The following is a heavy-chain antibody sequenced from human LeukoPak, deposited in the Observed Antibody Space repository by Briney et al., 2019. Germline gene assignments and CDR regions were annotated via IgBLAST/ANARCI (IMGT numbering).Heavy chain of an antibody. CDR3: ARDQTEDYGDLHRMDV. D-gene: IGHD4-17*01. Sequence: ASVKVSCKASGYTFTSYGISWVRQAPGQGLEWMGWISAYNGNTNYAQKLQGRVTMTTDTSTSTAYMELRSLRSDDTAVYYCARDQTEDYGDLHRMDVWGKGTTVTVSS. CDR2: ISAYNGNT. CDR1: GYTFTSYG. J-gene: IGHJ6*04. V-gene: IGHV1-18*01.